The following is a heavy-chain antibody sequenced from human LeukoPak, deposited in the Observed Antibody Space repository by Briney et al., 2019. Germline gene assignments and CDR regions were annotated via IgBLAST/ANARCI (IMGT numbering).Heavy chain of an antibody. D-gene: IGHD1-26*01. CDR3: ARRRWELLTEAFDI. J-gene: IGHJ3*02. V-gene: IGHV4-39*01. CDR1: GGSISSSSYY. CDR2: IYYSGST. Sequence: SETLSLXCTVSGGSISSSSYYWGWIRQPPGKGLEWIGSIYYSGSTYYNPSLKSRVTISVDTSKNQFSLKLSSVTAADTAVYYCARRRWELLTEAFDIWGQGTMVTVSS.